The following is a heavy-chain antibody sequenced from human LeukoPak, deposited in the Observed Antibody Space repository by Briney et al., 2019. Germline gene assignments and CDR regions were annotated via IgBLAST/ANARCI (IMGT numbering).Heavy chain of an antibody. CDR1: VGSLIGYY. J-gene: IGHJ3*01. D-gene: IGHD4-17*01. V-gene: IGHV4-34*01. CDR2: IHHDGRT. CDR3: ARDVVPRDYGDTLNAYDL. Sequence: PSETLFLTCAVSVGSLIGYYWSWIRQSPGKGLEWMGDIHHDGRTKYKSSFKSRITIFLVSSKNEVSLRLSPVTPADTALYFCARDVVPRDYGDTLNAYDLWGQGTMVTVS.